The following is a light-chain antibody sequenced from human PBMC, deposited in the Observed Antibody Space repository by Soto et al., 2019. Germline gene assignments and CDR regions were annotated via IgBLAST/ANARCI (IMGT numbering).Light chain of an antibody. CDR3: HCCAIILADKFF. V-gene: IGLV1-40*01. Sequence: QSVLTQPPSVSGTPGQTVSISCTGSRSNIGAGDYVHWYLQHPGTAPNLLINGEDNRPAGFPDRYSVSRSSTSASLAITGLQAEDEAVDYCHCCAIILADKFFFGGGTKLTVL. J-gene: IGLJ2*01. CDR2: GED. CDR1: RSNIGAGDY.